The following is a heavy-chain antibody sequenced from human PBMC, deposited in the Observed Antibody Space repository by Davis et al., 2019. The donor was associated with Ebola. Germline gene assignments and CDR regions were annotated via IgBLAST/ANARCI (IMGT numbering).Heavy chain of an antibody. CDR1: GGTFSTYA. V-gene: IGHV1-2*04. Sequence: ASVKVSCKASGGTFSTYAISWVRQAPGQGLEWMGWINPNSGGTNYAQKFQGWVTMTRDTSISTAYMELSRLRSDDTAVYYCAREGPIAAAGTPHFDYWGQGTLVTVSS. CDR3: AREGPIAAAGTPHFDY. J-gene: IGHJ4*02. CDR2: INPNSGGT. D-gene: IGHD6-13*01.